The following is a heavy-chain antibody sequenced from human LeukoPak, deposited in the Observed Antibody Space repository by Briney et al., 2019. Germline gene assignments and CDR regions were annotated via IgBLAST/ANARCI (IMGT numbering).Heavy chain of an antibody. CDR2: ISSSGNTI. CDR3: ARDASVLRYFDVYGMDV. D-gene: IGHD3-9*01. V-gene: IGHV3-11*01. J-gene: IGHJ6*02. CDR1: GFTFSDYY. Sequence: PGGSLRLSCAASGFTFSDYYMSWIRQAPGKGLEWVSYISSSGNTIYYADSVKGRFTISRDNAKNSLYLQMNSLRAEDTAVYHCARDASVLRYFDVYGMDVWGQGTTVTVSS.